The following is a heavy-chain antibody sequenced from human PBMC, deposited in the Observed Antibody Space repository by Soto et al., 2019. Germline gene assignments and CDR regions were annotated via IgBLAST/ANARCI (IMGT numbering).Heavy chain of an antibody. J-gene: IGHJ4*02. V-gene: IGHV4-34*01. CDR1: GGSFSGYY. Sequence: QVQLQQWGAGLLKPSETLSLTCAVYGGSFSGYYWSWIRQPPGKGLEWIGEINHSGSTNYNPSLKSRVTISVDTSKNQFSRKLSSVTAADTAVYYCARGKEKYGSGSYVDYWGQGTLVTVSS. D-gene: IGHD3-10*01. CDR2: INHSGST. CDR3: ARGKEKYGSGSYVDY.